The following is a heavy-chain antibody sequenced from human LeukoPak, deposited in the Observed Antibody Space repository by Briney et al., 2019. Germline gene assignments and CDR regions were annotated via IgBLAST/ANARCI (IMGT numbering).Heavy chain of an antibody. CDR2: INPNSGGT. V-gene: IGHV1-2*06. CDR1: GYTFTGYY. CDR3: ARDPIAVAGDFDY. Sequence: ASVKVSCKASGYTFTGYYMHWVRQAPGQGLEWMGRINPNSGGTNYAQKFQGRVTMTRDTSISTAYMELSRLRSDDTAVYYCARDPIAVAGDFDYWGQGTLVTVPS. D-gene: IGHD6-19*01. J-gene: IGHJ4*02.